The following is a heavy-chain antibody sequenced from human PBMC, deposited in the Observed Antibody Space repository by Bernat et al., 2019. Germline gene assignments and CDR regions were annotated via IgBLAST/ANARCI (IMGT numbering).Heavy chain of an antibody. CDR3: AKELIAAADNWFDP. Sequence: QVQLVESGGGVVQPGRSLRLSCAASGFTFSSYGMHWVRQAPGKGLEWVAVISYDGSNKYYADSVKGRFTISRDNSKNTLYLQMNSLRAEDTAVYYCAKELIAAADNWFDPWGQGTLVTVSS. D-gene: IGHD6-13*01. CDR2: ISYDGSNK. J-gene: IGHJ5*02. CDR1: GFTFSSYG. V-gene: IGHV3-30*18.